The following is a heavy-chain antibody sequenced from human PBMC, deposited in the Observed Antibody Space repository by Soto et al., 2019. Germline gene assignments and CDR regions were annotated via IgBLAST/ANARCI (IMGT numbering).Heavy chain of an antibody. CDR3: ARGPPLGY. V-gene: IGHV4-31*03. J-gene: IGHJ4*02. CDR2: VYYSGST. CDR1: GGSISSGGYY. Sequence: SETLSLTCTVSGGSISSGGYYWSWFRQHPGKGLEWIGCVYYSGSTYYNPSLKSRLTISVDTSKNQFSLKLSSVTAADTAVYYCARGPPLGYWGQGTLVTVSS.